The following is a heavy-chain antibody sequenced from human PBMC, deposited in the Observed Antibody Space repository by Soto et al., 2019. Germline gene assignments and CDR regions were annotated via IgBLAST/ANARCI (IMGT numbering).Heavy chain of an antibody. J-gene: IGHJ6*02. Sequence: QVQLVQSGAEVKKPGSSVKVSCKASGGTFSSYAISWVRQAPGQGLEWMGGIIPIFGTANYAQKFQGRVTITADESTGTAYMELSSLRSEDTAVYYCARYSSSWYGGLYYYGMDVWGQGTTVTVSS. D-gene: IGHD6-13*01. CDR1: GGTFSSYA. V-gene: IGHV1-69*01. CDR2: IIPIFGTA. CDR3: ARYSSSWYGGLYYYGMDV.